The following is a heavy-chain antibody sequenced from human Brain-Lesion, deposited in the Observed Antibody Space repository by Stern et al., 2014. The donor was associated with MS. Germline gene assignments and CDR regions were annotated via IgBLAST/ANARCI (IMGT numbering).Heavy chain of an antibody. CDR1: GGSISSGGYY. CDR3: ARGRVVPGFQYYATDV. V-gene: IGHV4-61*02. D-gene: IGHD2-2*01. CDR2: KFNSGST. Sequence: DQLVESGPGLVKPSQTLSLSCTVSGGSISSGGYYWSWIRQPAGKGLEWIGRKFNSGSTSYNPPLKSRVTISIDTSKNQFSLRLNSMTAADTAVYYCARGRVVPGFQYYATDVWGQGTTVIVSS. J-gene: IGHJ6*02.